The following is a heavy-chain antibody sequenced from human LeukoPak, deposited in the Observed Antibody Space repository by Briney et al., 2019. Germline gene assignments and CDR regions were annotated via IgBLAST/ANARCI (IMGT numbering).Heavy chain of an antibody. J-gene: IGHJ3*02. CDR1: GYSFPSYW. D-gene: IGHD6-19*01. Sequence: GESLKISCKGSGYSFPSYWIGWVRQMPGKGLEWMGIIFPSDSDTRYSPSFQGQVTISADKSISTAYLQWSSLKASDTAMYYCARHHSSGWTRDAFDIWGQGTMVTVSS. CDR3: ARHHSSGWTRDAFDI. CDR2: IFPSDSDT. V-gene: IGHV5-51*01.